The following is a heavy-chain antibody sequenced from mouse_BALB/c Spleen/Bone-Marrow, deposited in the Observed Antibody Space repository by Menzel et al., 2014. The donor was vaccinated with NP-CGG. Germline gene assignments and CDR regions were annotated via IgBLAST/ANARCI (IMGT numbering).Heavy chain of an antibody. CDR2: ISSGGGRT. Sequence: EVQLQQSGGGLVKPGGSLKLSCAASGFAFSNFDMSWVRQTPEKRLKWVAYISSGGGRTYYPDTVKGRFTISRDNAKNTLYLQMSSLKSEDTAMYYCARQGYYRYDYAMDYWGQGTSVTVSS. J-gene: IGHJ4*01. CDR1: GFAFSNFD. V-gene: IGHV5-12-1*01. CDR3: ARQGYYRYDYAMDY. D-gene: IGHD2-2*01.